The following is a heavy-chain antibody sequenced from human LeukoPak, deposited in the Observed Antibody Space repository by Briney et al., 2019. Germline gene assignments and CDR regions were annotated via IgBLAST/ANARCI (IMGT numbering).Heavy chain of an antibody. CDR2: INPSGGST. J-gene: IGHJ6*03. D-gene: IGHD6-13*01. CDR3: AREGIAAAGADSGYYYYYVDV. CDR1: GYTFTSYY. V-gene: IGHV1-46*01. Sequence: GASVKVSCKASGYTFTSYYMHWARQAPGQGLEWMGIINPSGGSTSYAQKFQGRVTMTRDTSTSTVYMELSSLRSEDTAVYYCAREGIAAAGADSGYYYYYVDVWGKGTTVTVSS.